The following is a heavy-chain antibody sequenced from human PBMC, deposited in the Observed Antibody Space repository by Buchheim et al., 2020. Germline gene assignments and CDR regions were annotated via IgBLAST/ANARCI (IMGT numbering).Heavy chain of an antibody. J-gene: IGHJ4*02. V-gene: IGHV1-46*01. CDR1: GYTFTSYY. CDR3: ARDNLILRYFVWSSEPGGY. CDR2: INPSGGST. D-gene: IGHD3-9*01. Sequence: QVQLVQSGAEVKKPGASVKVSCKASGYTFTSYYMHWVRQAPGQGLEWMGIINPSGGSTSYALKFQGSVTMTRDTSTSTVYMDLSSLRSEDTAVYYCARDNLILRYFVWSSEPGGYWGQGTL.